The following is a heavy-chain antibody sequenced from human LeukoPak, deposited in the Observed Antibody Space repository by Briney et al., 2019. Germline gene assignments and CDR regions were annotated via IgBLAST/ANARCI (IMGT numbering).Heavy chain of an antibody. CDR3: ARVPRRSGEGFFDY. CDR2: INPNSGGT. Sequence: ASVTVSFKASGYTFTVYYMHWVRQAPGQGLEWMGWINPNSGGTNYSQKFQGKVTITRDTSISKADMELSRLRSDDTAVYYGARVPRRSGEGFFDYWGQGTLVTVSS. V-gene: IGHV1-2*02. D-gene: IGHD2-15*01. CDR1: GYTFTVYY. J-gene: IGHJ4*02.